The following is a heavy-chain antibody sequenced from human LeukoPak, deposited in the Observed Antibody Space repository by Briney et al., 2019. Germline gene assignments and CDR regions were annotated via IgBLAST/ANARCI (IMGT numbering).Heavy chain of an antibody. CDR3: AKGDTTWELPHDY. CDR1: GFTFSNYW. J-gene: IGHJ4*02. D-gene: IGHD1-26*01. Sequence: GGSLRLSCAASGFTFSNYWMHWVRQAPGKGLVWVSRLNADGNSITYADSVRGRFTISRDNAKNTVHLQMNSLRVEDTAVYYCAKGDTTWELPHDYWGQGTLVTVSS. CDR2: LNADGNSI. V-gene: IGHV3-74*01.